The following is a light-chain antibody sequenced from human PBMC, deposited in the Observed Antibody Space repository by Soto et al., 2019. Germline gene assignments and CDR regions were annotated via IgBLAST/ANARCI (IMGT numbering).Light chain of an antibody. V-gene: IGKV3-20*01. CDR3: EQYGALPRT. CDR1: QSVSSSN. Sequence: EVVLTQSPGTLSLSPGERATLSCRASQSVSSSNLAWYQQKPGQAPRLLIYGTSSRATGIPDRFGGSGSGTDFTLTISRLEPEDFAVYYCEQYGALPRTFGQGTKVEIK. J-gene: IGKJ1*01. CDR2: GTS.